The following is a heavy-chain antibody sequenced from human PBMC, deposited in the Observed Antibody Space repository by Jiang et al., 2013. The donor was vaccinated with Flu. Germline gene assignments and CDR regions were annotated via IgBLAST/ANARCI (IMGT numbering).Heavy chain of an antibody. D-gene: IGHD3-22*01. CDR2: IYYSGST. CDR1: GGSIRSYY. Sequence: LLKPSETLSLTCTVSGGSIRSYYWSWIRQPPGKGLEWIAYIYYSGSTSQNPSLKSRVTISVDTSKNQFSLKLNSVTAADTAVYFCARHDYDSSGSFDYWGQGTLVTVSS. V-gene: IGHV4-59*08. J-gene: IGHJ4*02. CDR3: ARHDYDSSGSFDY.